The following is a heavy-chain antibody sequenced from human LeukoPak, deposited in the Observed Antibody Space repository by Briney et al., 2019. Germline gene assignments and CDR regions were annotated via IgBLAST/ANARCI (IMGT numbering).Heavy chain of an antibody. J-gene: IGHJ4*02. CDR3: AKGSYYDSSGSFYFDY. CDR2: ISGSGDNT. V-gene: IGHV3-23*01. CDR1: GFTFSSCA. D-gene: IGHD3-22*01. Sequence: GSLRLSRAASGFTFSSCAMSWVRQAPGKGLEWVSGISGSGDNTYYADSVRGRFTISRDNSKNTLYVQVNSLGTEDTAAYYCAKGSYYDSSGSFYFDYWGQGTLVTVSS.